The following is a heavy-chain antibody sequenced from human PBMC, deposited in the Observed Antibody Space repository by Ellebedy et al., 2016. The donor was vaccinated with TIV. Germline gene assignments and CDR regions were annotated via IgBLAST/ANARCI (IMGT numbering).Heavy chain of an antibody. Sequence: ASVKVSXXVSGYTLTELSMHWVRQAPGKGLEWMGGFDPEDGEIIYAQKFQGRVTMTEDTSTDTAYMELSSLRSEDTAVYYCARDGGDGSGSYYSDWGQGTLVTVSS. D-gene: IGHD3-10*01. CDR2: FDPEDGEI. J-gene: IGHJ4*02. CDR1: GYTLTELS. CDR3: ARDGGDGSGSYYSD. V-gene: IGHV1-24*01.